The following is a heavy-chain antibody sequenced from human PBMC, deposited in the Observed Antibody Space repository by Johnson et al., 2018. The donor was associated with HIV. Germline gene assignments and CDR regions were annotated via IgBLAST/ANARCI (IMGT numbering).Heavy chain of an antibody. CDR2: IKQDGSEK. CDR1: GFTFSSYW. CDR3: SRGAALPAAFDI. Sequence: VQLVESGGGVVQPGRSLRLSCAASGFTFSSYWMSWVRQAPGKGLEWVANIKQDGSEKYYADCGKGRFTISRDNAKNSRYLQMNSLRAEDTAAYYCSRGAALPAAFDIWGQGTMVTVSS. V-gene: IGHV3-7*05. D-gene: IGHD2-15*01. J-gene: IGHJ3*02.